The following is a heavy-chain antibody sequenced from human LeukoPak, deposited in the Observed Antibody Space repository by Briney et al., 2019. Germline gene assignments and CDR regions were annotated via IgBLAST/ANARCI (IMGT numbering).Heavy chain of an antibody. CDR1: GFTFSSYS. J-gene: IGHJ4*02. D-gene: IGHD2-2*02. Sequence: GGSLRLSCAASGFTFSSYSMKWVRQAPGKGLDWVSYVSSSSSIIYYADSVKGRFTVSRDNAKNSLYLQMNSLRVEDTALYYCAREHYTAGFDYWGQGTLVTVSS. CDR2: VSSSSSII. V-gene: IGHV3-48*01. CDR3: AREHYTAGFDY.